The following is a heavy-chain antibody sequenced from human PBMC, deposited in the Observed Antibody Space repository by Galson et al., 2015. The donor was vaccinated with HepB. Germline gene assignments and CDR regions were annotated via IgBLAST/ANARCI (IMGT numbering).Heavy chain of an antibody. V-gene: IGHV1-46*01. J-gene: IGHJ4*02. D-gene: IGHD3-22*01. Sequence: RVSCEASGYTFRNYYMHWVRQAPGQGLEWMGVINPSGDNTNYAQKFQGRVTVTRDTSTSTLYLDLGSLRSEDTAVYYCARAIHAHSSGPVLFQTHFFAYWGQGTLVTVSS. CDR3: ARAIHAHSSGPVLFQTHFFAY. CDR1: GYTFRNYY. CDR2: INPSGDNT.